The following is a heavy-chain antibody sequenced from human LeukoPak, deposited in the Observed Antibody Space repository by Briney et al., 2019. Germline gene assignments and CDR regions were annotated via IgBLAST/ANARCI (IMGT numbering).Heavy chain of an antibody. J-gene: IGHJ6*02. CDR1: GYTFTSYW. Sequence: GESLKISCKGSGYTFTSYWIGWVRQMPGKGLEWMGIIHPGDSNNRYGPSFQGQVTISADKSIGTAYLQWSSLKASDTAVYYCATQTPGQYGMDVWGQGTTVTVSS. CDR3: ATQTPGQYGMDV. CDR2: IHPGDSNN. V-gene: IGHV5-51*01.